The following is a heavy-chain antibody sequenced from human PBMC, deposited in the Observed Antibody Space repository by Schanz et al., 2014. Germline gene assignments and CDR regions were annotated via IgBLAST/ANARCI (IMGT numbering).Heavy chain of an antibody. Sequence: EVQLVESGGGLVQPGGSLRLSCVASGFTFSSYWMSWVRQAPEKGLEYVSAITKDGRSAYYADSVKGRFTISRDNSKSTHYLQMSSLRVEDTAVYYCVKDAHSSSWWGGAFDIWGQGTMVTVSS. J-gene: IGHJ3*02. CDR1: GFTFSSYW. V-gene: IGHV3-64D*06. CDR3: VKDAHSSSWWGGAFDI. D-gene: IGHD6-13*01. CDR2: ITKDGRSA.